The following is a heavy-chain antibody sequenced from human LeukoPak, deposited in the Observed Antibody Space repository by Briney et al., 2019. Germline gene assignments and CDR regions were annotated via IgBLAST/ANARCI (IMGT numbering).Heavy chain of an antibody. V-gene: IGHV3-21*01. CDR1: GFTFRSYN. J-gene: IGHJ4*02. CDR3: ARGASRADH. Sequence: GGSLRLSCAASGFTFRSYNMNWVRQAPGKRPEWVSSISSSSSYIYYADSVKGRFTISRDNAKNSLHLQMNSLRAEDTALYYCARGASRADHWGQGTLVTVSS. CDR2: ISSSSSYI.